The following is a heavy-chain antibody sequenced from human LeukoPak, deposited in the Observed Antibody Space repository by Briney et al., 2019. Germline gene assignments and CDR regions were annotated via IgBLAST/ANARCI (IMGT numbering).Heavy chain of an antibody. CDR3: ARPNYYDYYYYYYMDV. J-gene: IGHJ6*03. CDR1: GFTFSSYW. Sequence: GGSLRLSCAASGFTFSSYWMHWVRHAPGKGLVWVSRINSDGSSTSYADSVKGRFTISRDNAKNTLYLQMNSLRAEDTAVYYCARPNYYDYYYYYYMDVWGKGTTVTVSS. V-gene: IGHV3-74*01. CDR2: INSDGSST. D-gene: IGHD3-22*01.